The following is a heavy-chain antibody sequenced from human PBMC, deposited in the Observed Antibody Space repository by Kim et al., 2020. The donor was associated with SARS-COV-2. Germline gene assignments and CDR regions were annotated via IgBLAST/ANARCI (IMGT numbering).Heavy chain of an antibody. D-gene: IGHD4-17*01. CDR3: ARVTVYGDYLQLDY. V-gene: IGHV4-34*01. Sequence: NPSLKSRVTISVDTSTSQFSLKLRSVTAADTAVYYCARVTVYGDYLQLDYWGQGTLVTVSS. J-gene: IGHJ4*02.